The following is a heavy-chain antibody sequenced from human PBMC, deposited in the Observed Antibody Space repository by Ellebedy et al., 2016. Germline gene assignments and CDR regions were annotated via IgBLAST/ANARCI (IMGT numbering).Heavy chain of an antibody. V-gene: IGHV4-39*07. Sequence: GSLRLSXTVSGGSISSSSYYWGWIRQPPGKGLEWIGSIYYTGSTYYNPSLKSRVTISVDTSKNQFSLKLSSVTAADTAVYYCSMVRANWFDPWGQGTLVTVSS. D-gene: IGHD3-10*01. CDR3: SMVRANWFDP. CDR2: IYYTGST. J-gene: IGHJ5*02. CDR1: GGSISSSSYY.